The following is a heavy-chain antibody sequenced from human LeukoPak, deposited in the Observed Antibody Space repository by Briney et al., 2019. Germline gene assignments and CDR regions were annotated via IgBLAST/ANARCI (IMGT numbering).Heavy chain of an antibody. CDR1: GFTFSSYG. J-gene: IGHJ6*03. Sequence: GGSLRLSCAASGFTFSSYGMHWVRQAPGKGLEWVAVISYDGSNKYYADSVKGRFTISRDNSKNTLYLQMNSLRSEDTAVYYCARRTSGTVTNGGYYYMDVWGKGTTVTVSS. V-gene: IGHV3-30*03. D-gene: IGHD4-17*01. CDR2: ISYDGSNK. CDR3: ARRTSGTVTNGGYYYMDV.